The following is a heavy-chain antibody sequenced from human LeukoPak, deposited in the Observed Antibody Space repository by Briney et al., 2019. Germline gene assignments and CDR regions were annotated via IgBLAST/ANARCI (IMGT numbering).Heavy chain of an antibody. V-gene: IGHV4-39*07. J-gene: IGHJ4*02. D-gene: IGHD3-22*01. CDR3: ARASDSSGYPYYFDY. CDR1: GVSISSSSYY. CDR2: IYYSGST. Sequence: SETLSLTCTVSGVSISSSSYYWGWIRQPPGKGLEWIGSIYYSGSTYYNPSLKSRVTISVDTSKNQFSLKLSSVTAADTAVYYCARASDSSGYPYYFDYWGQGTLVTVSS.